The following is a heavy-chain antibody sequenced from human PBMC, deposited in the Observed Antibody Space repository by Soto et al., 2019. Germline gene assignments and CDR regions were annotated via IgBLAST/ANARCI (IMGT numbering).Heavy chain of an antibody. CDR2: IIGSGGTT. V-gene: IGHV3-23*01. J-gene: IGHJ2*01. D-gene: IGHD3-10*01. CDR1: GFTFDNYA. CDR3: ARHSPPGGIRGRWYFDL. Sequence: EVQLLESGGGLVQPGGSLRLSCAASGFTFDNYAMSWVRQAPGKGLEWVSAIIGSGGTTYAASVKGRFTISRENSKNTQFLQQNSVRAEDAAVYYCARHSPPGGIRGRWYFDLWGRGTLVTVSS.